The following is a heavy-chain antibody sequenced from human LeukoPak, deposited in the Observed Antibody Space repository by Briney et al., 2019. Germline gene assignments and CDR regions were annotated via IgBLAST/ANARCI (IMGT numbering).Heavy chain of an antibody. D-gene: IGHD1-7*01. V-gene: IGHV4-39*07. J-gene: IGHJ4*02. CDR1: GGSISSSSYY. CDR2: IYYSGST. CDR3: ARAHNWKYGSFDF. Sequence: SETLSLTCTVSGGSISSSSYYWGWIRQPPGKGLEWIGSIYYSGSTYYNPSLKSRVTISVDTSKDQFSLKLRSVTAADTAVYYCARAHNWKYGSFDFWGQGTLVTVSS.